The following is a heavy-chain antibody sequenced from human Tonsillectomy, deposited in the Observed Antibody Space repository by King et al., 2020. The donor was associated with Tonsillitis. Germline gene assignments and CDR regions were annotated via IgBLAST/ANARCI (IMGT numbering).Heavy chain of an antibody. J-gene: IGHJ4*02. Sequence: VQLVESGGGLVKPGGSLRLSCAASGFTFRSYSMNWVRQAPGKGLEWVSSISSSSSYKNYADSVKGRVTTSRDNAKNSLYLQMNSLRAEDTAVYYCAREGGDYGDYFDYWGQGTLVTVSS. CDR1: GFTFRSYS. CDR3: AREGGDYGDYFDY. V-gene: IGHV3-21*01. CDR2: ISSSSSYK. D-gene: IGHD4-17*01.